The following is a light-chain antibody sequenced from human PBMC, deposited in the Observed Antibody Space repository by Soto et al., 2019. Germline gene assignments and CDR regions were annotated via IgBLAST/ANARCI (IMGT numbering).Light chain of an antibody. CDR3: QQYNNWPWT. J-gene: IGKJ1*01. CDR2: GAS. CDR1: QSVGSS. V-gene: IGKV3-15*01. Sequence: EIVMTQSPATLSVSPGERATLSCRASQSVGSSLAWYQQKPGQAPRLLIYGASARATGFPARFSASGSGTEFTLTISSLQSEDFAVYYCQQYNNWPWTFGQGTKVDI.